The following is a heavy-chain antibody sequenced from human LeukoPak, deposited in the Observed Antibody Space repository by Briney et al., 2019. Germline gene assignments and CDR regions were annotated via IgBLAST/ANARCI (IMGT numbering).Heavy chain of an antibody. J-gene: IGHJ4*02. CDR1: GRSLSSSCYY. CDR3: ARLGPEGPFDY. V-gene: IGHV4-39*01. Sequence: PSETLSLACTVSGRSLSSSCYYWGWIRQPPGRGLEWIGTFYYTGSTYYTPSLKSRVTISVDTSESQFSLKLSSVTAADTAVYYCARLGPEGPFDYWGQGTLVTVSS. CDR2: FYYTGST. D-gene: IGHD1-14*01.